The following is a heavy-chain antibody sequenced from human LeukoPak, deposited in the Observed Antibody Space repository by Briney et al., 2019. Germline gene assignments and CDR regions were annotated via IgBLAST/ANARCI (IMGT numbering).Heavy chain of an antibody. J-gene: IGHJ4*02. CDR1: GGSISSGSYY. Sequence: PSQTLSLTCTVSGGSISSGSYYWSWIRQPAGKGLEWIWRIYTSGSTNYNPSLKSRVTISVDTSKNQFSLKLSSVTAADTAVYYCARDVKYSSGWYFDYWGQGTLVTVSS. D-gene: IGHD6-19*01. CDR3: ARDVKYSSGWYFDY. CDR2: IYTSGST. V-gene: IGHV4-61*02.